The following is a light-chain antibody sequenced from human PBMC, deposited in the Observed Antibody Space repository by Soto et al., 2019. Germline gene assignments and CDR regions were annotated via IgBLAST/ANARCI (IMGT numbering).Light chain of an antibody. J-gene: IGLJ2*01. CDR1: SSNIGSLYD. CDR2: DNS. Sequence: LTQPPSVSGAPGQRVTISCTGSSSNIGSLYDVHWYQQLPGTAPKLLIYDNSNRPSGVPDRFSGSKSGTSASLAITGLQAEDEADYYCQSYDSSLSASVFGGGTKLTVL. CDR3: QSYDSSLSASV. V-gene: IGLV1-40*01.